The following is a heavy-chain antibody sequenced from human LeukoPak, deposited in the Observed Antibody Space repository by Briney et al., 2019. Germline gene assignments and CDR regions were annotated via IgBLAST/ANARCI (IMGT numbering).Heavy chain of an antibody. D-gene: IGHD5-18*01. Sequence: GGSLRLSCAASGFTFSSYEMNWVRQAPGKGLEWVSYISSSGSTIYYADSVKGRFTISRDNAKNSLYLQMNSLRAEDTAVYYCARDWYSYGQTYGMDVWGQGTTVAVSS. J-gene: IGHJ6*02. CDR2: ISSSGSTI. CDR1: GFTFSSYE. CDR3: ARDWYSYGQTYGMDV. V-gene: IGHV3-48*03.